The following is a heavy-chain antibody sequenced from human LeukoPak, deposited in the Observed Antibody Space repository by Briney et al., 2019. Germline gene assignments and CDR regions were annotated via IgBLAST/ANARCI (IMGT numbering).Heavy chain of an antibody. J-gene: IGHJ6*02. V-gene: IGHV4-34*01. CDR2: INHGGST. CDR3: ARGYGMDV. CDR1: GGSFSDYY. Sequence: SETLSLTCAVSGGSFSDYYWSWIRQPPGKGLEWIGEINHGGSTNYSPSFKSRVTMSVDTSKNQFSLKLTSVTAADTAVYYCARGYGMDVWGQGTTVTVSS.